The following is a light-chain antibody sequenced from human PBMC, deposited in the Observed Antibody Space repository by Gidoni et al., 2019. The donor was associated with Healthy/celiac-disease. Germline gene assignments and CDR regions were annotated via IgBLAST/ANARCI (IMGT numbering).Light chain of an antibody. V-gene: IGKV1-33*01. CDR2: DAS. CDR1: QDISNY. J-gene: IGKJ5*01. Sequence: DIQMTQSPSSLSASVGDRVTIPCKASQDISNYLNWYQQKPGKAPKLLIYDASNLETGVPSRFSGSGSGTDFTFTISSLQPEDIATYYCQQYDNLPSITFGQGTRLEIK. CDR3: QQYDNLPSIT.